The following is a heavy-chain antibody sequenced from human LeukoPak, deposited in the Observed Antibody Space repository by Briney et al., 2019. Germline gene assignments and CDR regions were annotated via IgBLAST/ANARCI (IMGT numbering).Heavy chain of an antibody. D-gene: IGHD5-18*01. CDR3: AALDTAMADYYYYGMDV. J-gene: IGHJ6*02. Sequence: GGSLRLSCAASGFTFSSYEMNWVRQAPGKGLEWVSYISSSGSTIYYADSVKGRFTISRDNAKNSLYLQMNSLRAEDTAVYYCAALDTAMADYYYYGMDVWGQRTTVTVSS. V-gene: IGHV3-48*03. CDR1: GFTFSSYE. CDR2: ISSSGSTI.